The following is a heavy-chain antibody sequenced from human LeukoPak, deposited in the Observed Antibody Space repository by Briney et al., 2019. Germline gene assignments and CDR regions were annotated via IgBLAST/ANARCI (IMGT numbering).Heavy chain of an antibody. CDR3: AKEGRGSTFDY. Sequence: GGSLRLSCAASGFTFSSYGMHWVRQAPGKGLEWVAVISYDGSNKYYADSVKGRFTISRDNSKNTLYLQMSSLRAEDTAVYYCAKEGRGSTFDYWGQGTLVTVSS. J-gene: IGHJ4*02. CDR2: ISYDGSNK. V-gene: IGHV3-30*18. D-gene: IGHD3-10*01. CDR1: GFTFSSYG.